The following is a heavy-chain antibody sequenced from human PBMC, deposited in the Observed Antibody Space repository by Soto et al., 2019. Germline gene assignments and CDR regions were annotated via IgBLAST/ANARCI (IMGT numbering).Heavy chain of an antibody. V-gene: IGHV1-18*04. J-gene: IGHJ6*02. D-gene: IGHD6-19*01. CDR3: AREYSSGWLGDDGYGMDV. CDR1: GYTFTSYG. Sequence: ASVKVSCKAYGYTFTSYGISWVRQAPGQGLEWMGWISAYNGNTNYAQKLQGRVTMTTDTSTSTAYMELRSLRSDDTAVYYCAREYSSGWLGDDGYGMDVWGQGTTVTVSS. CDR2: ISAYNGNT.